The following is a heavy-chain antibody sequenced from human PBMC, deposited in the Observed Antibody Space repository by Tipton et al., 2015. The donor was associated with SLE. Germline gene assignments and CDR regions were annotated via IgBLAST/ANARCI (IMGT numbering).Heavy chain of an antibody. J-gene: IGHJ4*02. D-gene: IGHD3-22*01. CDR3: AGDQYDSSGYYYPPHFDY. CDR1: GGSISSYY. V-gene: IGHV4-59*08. CDR2: IYYSGST. Sequence: TLSLTCTVSGGSISSYYWSWIRQPPGKGLEWIGDIYYSGSTNYNPSLKSRVPISVDTSKNQFSRKLSSVTAADTAVYYCAGDQYDSSGYYYPPHFDYWGQGTLVTVSS.